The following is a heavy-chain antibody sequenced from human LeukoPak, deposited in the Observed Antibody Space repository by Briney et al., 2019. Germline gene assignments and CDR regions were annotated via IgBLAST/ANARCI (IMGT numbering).Heavy chain of an antibody. J-gene: IGHJ4*02. D-gene: IGHD1-26*01. CDR1: GYTFTTYG. CDR2: ISTYGGGT. V-gene: IGHV1-18*01. Sequence: ASVKVSCKASGYTFTTYGINWVRQAPGQGLEWMGWISTYGGGTNYAQKFRDRVTMLRDTSTSTAYMELRSLRSDDTAVYYCARDQPRRGPGNHDYWGQGTLVTVSS. CDR3: ARDQPRRGPGNHDY.